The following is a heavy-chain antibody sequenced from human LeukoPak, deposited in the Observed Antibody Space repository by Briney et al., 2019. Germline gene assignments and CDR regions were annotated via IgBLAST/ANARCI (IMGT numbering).Heavy chain of an antibody. D-gene: IGHD1-26*01. CDR3: ASEEVGATWGPSGYFDY. CDR1: GGTFSSYA. V-gene: IGHV1-69*05. Sequence: SVKVSCKASGGTFSSYAISWVRQAPGQGLEWMGGIIPISATTNYAQNFQGRVTITTDESTTTAYMELSSLRSDDTAVYYCASEEVGATWGPSGYFDYWGQGTLVTVSS. J-gene: IGHJ4*02. CDR2: IIPISATT.